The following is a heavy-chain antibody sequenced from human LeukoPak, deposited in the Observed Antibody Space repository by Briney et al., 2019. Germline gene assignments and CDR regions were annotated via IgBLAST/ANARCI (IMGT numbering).Heavy chain of an antibody. V-gene: IGHV4-61*02. CDR2: IYTSGST. Sequence: SQTLSLTCTVSGGSISSGSYYWSWIRQPAGKGLEWIGRIYTSGSTNYNLSLKSRVTISVDTSKNQFSLKLSSVTAADTAVYYCASLGGYDSWGQGTLVTVSS. CDR3: ASLGGYDS. CDR1: GGSISSGSYY. D-gene: IGHD5-12*01. J-gene: IGHJ5*01.